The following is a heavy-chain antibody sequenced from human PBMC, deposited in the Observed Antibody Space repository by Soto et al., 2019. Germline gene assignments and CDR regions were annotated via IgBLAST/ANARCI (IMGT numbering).Heavy chain of an antibody. CDR3: ARENSSGWYDY. D-gene: IGHD6-19*01. CDR1: GGSISSYY. CDR2: IYYSGST. Sequence: SETLSLTCTVSGGSISSYYWSWIRQPPGKGLEWIGYIYYSGSTNYNPSLKSRVTISVDTSKNQFSLKLSSVTAADTAVYYCARENSSGWYDYWGQGTLVTVSS. V-gene: IGHV4-59*01. J-gene: IGHJ4*02.